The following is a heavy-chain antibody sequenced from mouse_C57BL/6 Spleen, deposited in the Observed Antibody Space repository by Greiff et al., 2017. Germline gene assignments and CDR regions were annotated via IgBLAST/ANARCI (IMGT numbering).Heavy chain of an antibody. CDR1: GYTFTNYW. D-gene: IGHD2-1*01. J-gene: IGHJ2*01. CDR3: ARGGGNYVYFDY. CDR2: IYPGGGYT. V-gene: IGHV1-63*01. Sequence: VQRVESGAELVRPGTSVKMSCKASGYTFTNYWIGWAKQRPGHGLEWIGDIYPGGGYTNYNEKFKGKATLTADKSSSTAYMQFSSLTSEDSAIYYCARGGGNYVYFDYWGQGTTLTVSS.